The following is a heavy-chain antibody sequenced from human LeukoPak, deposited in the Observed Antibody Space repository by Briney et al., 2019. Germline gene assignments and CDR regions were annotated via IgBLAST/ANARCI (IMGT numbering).Heavy chain of an antibody. CDR1: GGSFIGYY. V-gene: IGHV4-34*01. Sequence: SETLSLTCAVYGGSFIGYYWSWIRQPPGKGLEWIGEINHSGSTNYNPSLKSRVTISVDTSKNQFSLKLTSVTAADTAVYYCARGLTGDSSGAFDIWGQGTMVTVSS. CDR3: ARGLTGDSSGAFDI. D-gene: IGHD7-27*01. CDR2: INHSGST. J-gene: IGHJ3*02.